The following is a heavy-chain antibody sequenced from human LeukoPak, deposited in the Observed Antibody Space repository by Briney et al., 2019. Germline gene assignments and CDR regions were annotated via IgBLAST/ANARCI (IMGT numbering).Heavy chain of an antibody. V-gene: IGHV3-21*01. J-gene: IGHJ4*02. Sequence: GGSLRLSCAASGFTFSSYSMNWVRQAPGKGLEWVSSIRSSSSYIYYADSVKGRFTISRDNAKNSLYLQMNSLRAEDTAVYYCARGGYLWFGKLRWFDYWGQGTLVTVSS. CDR1: GFTFSSYS. CDR2: IRSSSSYI. D-gene: IGHD3-10*01. CDR3: ARGGYLWFGKLRWFDY.